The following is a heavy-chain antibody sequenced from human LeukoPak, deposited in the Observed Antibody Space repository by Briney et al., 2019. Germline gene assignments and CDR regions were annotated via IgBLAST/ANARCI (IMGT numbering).Heavy chain of an antibody. Sequence: GGSLRLSCAASEFSVGSNYMTWVRQAPGKGLEWVSLIYSGGSTYYADSVKGRFTISRDNSKNTLYLQMNSLRAEDTAVYYCARLRVLRYFDWLPPQTYYFDYWGQGTLVTVSS. CDR1: EFSVGSNY. V-gene: IGHV3-66*04. CDR2: IYSGGST. D-gene: IGHD3-9*01. J-gene: IGHJ4*02. CDR3: ARLRVLRYFDWLPPQTYYFDY.